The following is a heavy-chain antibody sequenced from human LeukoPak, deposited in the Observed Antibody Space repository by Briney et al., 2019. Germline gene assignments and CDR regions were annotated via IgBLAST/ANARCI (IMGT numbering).Heavy chain of an antibody. CDR3: AKDTPNVLMVRGVIGPYGMDV. V-gene: IGHV3-23*01. J-gene: IGHJ6*04. D-gene: IGHD3-10*01. Sequence: GGSLRLSCAASGFTFSSYAMSWVRQAPGKGLEWVSAISGSGGSTYYADSVKGRFTIFRDNSKNTLYLQMNSLRAEDTAVYYCAKDTPNVLMVRGVIGPYGMDVWGKGTTVTVSS. CDR1: GFTFSSYA. CDR2: ISGSGGST.